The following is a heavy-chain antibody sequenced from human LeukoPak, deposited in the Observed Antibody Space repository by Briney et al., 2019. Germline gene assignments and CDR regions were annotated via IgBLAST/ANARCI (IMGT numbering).Heavy chain of an antibody. J-gene: IGHJ4*02. V-gene: IGHV3-66*04. Sequence: GGSLRLSCAASGFTVSSNYMSWVRQAPGKGLEWVSVIYSGGSTYYADSVKGRFTISRDNSKNTLYLQMNSLRAEDTAVYYCARQWGVYGGSVGGIDYWGQGTLVTVSS. CDR1: GFTVSSNY. CDR3: ARQWGVYGGSVGGIDY. D-gene: IGHD5-12*01. CDR2: IYSGGST.